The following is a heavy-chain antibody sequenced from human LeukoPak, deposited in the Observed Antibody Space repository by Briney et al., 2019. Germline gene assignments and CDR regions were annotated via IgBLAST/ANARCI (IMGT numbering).Heavy chain of an antibody. D-gene: IGHD3-9*01. V-gene: IGHV5-51*01. Sequence: GESLKISCKGSGYIFTSYWIGWVRQMPGKGLEWVGIIYPGDSDTRYSPSFQGQVTGSADKSISTAYLKWSSLKASETAMYYCARLYDILTGNFFDYWGQGTLVTVSS. CDR2: IYPGDSDT. CDR3: ARLYDILTGNFFDY. J-gene: IGHJ4*02. CDR1: GYIFTSYW.